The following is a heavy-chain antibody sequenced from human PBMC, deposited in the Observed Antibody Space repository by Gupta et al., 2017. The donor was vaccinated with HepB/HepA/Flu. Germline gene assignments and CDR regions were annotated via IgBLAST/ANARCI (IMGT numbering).Heavy chain of an antibody. Sequence: EVQLVQSXAEVKKSGESLKISCKTSXXXFTTXWXXXVXXMPGKGLEWMGIIYPGDSDTRYNPSFRGHITISADKSISTAYLEWSSLKASDTATYYCAREFYRSSWYGTFDSWGQGTLVTVSS. CDR3: AREFYRSSWYGTFDS. CDR1: XXXFTTXW. CDR2: IYPGDSDT. V-gene: IGHV5-51*01. J-gene: IGHJ4*02. D-gene: IGHD6-13*01.